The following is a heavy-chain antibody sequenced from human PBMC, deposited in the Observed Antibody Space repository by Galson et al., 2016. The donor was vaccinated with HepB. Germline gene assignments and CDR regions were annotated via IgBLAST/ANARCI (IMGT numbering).Heavy chain of an antibody. D-gene: IGHD2-8*01. CDR3: ARRVFAISGGWFDR. CDR1: GGSISSSSYF. J-gene: IGHJ5*02. Sequence: ETLSLTCTVSGGSISSSSYFWGWIRQPPGKGLEWIGSLYYSGSTHYNASLKSRVTISVDTSKNHFSLKLSSVTAADTALYYCARRVFAISGGWFDRWGQGTLVTVPS. CDR2: LYYSGST. V-gene: IGHV4-39*02.